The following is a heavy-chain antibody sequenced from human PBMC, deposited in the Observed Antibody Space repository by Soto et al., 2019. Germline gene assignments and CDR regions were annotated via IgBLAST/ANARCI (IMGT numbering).Heavy chain of an antibody. Sequence: EVQLVESGGGLVEPGGSLRLSCVASGFTFSSYWMHWVRQAPGKGLVWVSSISNDGSSTSYADPVKGRFNISRDNAKNTLYLKMNSLRAEDTAVYYCARLPNKSPQNWGQGTLVIVSP. CDR1: GFTFSSYW. CDR3: ARLPNKSPQN. CDR2: ISNDGSST. J-gene: IGHJ1*01. V-gene: IGHV3-74*01.